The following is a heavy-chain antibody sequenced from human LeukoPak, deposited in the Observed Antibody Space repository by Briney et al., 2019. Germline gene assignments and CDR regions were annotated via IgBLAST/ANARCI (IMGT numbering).Heavy chain of an antibody. CDR1: GFTFSSFA. V-gene: IGHV3-23*01. CDR2: ISGSGDTT. CDR3: AKDRAITMIVVVADAFDI. Sequence: GGSLRLSCAASGFTFSSFAMNWVRQAPGKGLEWVSIISGSGDTTHYTDSVKGRFTVSRDNSKNTLYLQMNSLRAGDTAVYYCAKDRAITMIVVVADAFDIWGQGTMVTVSS. J-gene: IGHJ3*02. D-gene: IGHD3-22*01.